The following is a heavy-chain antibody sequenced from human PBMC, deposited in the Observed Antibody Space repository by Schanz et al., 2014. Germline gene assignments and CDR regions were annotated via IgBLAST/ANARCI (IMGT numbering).Heavy chain of an antibody. Sequence: EVQLVESGGDLVQPGGSLRLSCSASGFTFSTFAMHWVRQAPGKGLEWVSSISASGGTTYYADSVKGRFTISRDNFKGALYLQMSSLRAEDTAVYYCAKSLESCPGGRCSRGYFDYWGQGTLVTVSS. V-gene: IGHV3-23*04. CDR2: ISASGGTT. CDR1: GFTFSTFA. D-gene: IGHD2-8*02. J-gene: IGHJ4*02. CDR3: AKSLESCPGGRCSRGYFDY.